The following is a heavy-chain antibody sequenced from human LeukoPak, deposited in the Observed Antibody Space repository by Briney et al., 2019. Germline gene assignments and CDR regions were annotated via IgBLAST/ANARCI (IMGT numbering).Heavy chain of an antibody. J-gene: IGHJ4*02. CDR3: ASGGGVYSYGYVY. CDR2: INPNSGNT. Sequence: GASVKVSCKASGYTFTGYYMHWVRQAPGQGLEWMGWINPNSGNTGYAQKFQGRVTMTRNTSISTAYMELSSLRSEDTAVYYCASGGGVYSYGYVYWGQGTLVTVSS. V-gene: IGHV1-8*02. D-gene: IGHD5-18*01. CDR1: GYTFTGYY.